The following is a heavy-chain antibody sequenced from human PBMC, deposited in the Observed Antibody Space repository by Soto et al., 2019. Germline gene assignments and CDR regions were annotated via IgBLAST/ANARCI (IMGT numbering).Heavy chain of an antibody. CDR3: AKRSSHCFAY. CDR1: GFTLSSYV. CDR2: VTGNGGST. J-gene: IGHJ4*02. Sequence: GGSLRLSCAASGFTLSSYVMSWVRQAPGKGLEWVSVVTGNGGSTYYADSVKGRFTISRDNSKNTLYLQMNSLRAEDTAVYYCAKRSSHCFAYWGQGTQVTVSS. V-gene: IGHV3-23*01.